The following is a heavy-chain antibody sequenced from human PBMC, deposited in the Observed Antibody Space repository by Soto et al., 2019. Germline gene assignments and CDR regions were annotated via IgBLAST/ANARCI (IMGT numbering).Heavy chain of an antibody. CDR3: ARGWGELPDY. J-gene: IGHJ4*02. V-gene: IGHV3-30-3*01. CDR1: GFTFSSYA. Sequence: QVQLVESGGGVVQPGRSLRLSCAASGFTFSSYAMHWVRQAPGKGLEWVAVISYDGSNKYYADSVKGRFTISRDNSKNTLYLQMNSLRDEDTAVYYCARGWGELPDYWGQGTLVTVSS. D-gene: IGHD1-26*01. CDR2: ISYDGSNK.